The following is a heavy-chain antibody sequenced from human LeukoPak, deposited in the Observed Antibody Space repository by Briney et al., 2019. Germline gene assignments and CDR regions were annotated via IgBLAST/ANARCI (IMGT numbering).Heavy chain of an antibody. V-gene: IGHV1-2*06. Sequence: ASVKVSCKASGYTFTGYYMHWVRQAPGQGLEWMGRINPNSGGTNYAQKFQGRVNMTRDTSISTAYMELSRLISDDTAVYYCARGLTGENAFDIWGQGTMVTVSS. J-gene: IGHJ3*02. CDR1: GYTFTGYY. CDR2: INPNSGGT. D-gene: IGHD7-27*01. CDR3: ARGLTGENAFDI.